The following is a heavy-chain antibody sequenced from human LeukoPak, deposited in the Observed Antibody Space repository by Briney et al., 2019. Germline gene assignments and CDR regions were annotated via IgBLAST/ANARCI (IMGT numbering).Heavy chain of an antibody. D-gene: IGHD1-26*01. CDR3: ARDYSGSYSFDY. J-gene: IGHJ4*02. CDR2: FDPEDGET. CDR1: GYTLTELS. Sequence: ASVKVSCKVSGYTLTELSMHWVRQAPGKGLEWMGGFDPEDGETIYAQKFQGRVTMTEDTSTDTAYMELSSLRSEDTAVYYCARDYSGSYSFDYWGQGTLVTVSS. V-gene: IGHV1-24*01.